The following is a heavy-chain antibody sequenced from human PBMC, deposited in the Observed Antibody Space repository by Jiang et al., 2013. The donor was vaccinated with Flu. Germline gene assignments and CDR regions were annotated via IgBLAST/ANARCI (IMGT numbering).Heavy chain of an antibody. V-gene: IGHV3-30*02. CDR1: GFTFSSYG. D-gene: IGHD4-17*01. CDR3: ALDTVSPRSPDY. Sequence: QLLESGGGVVQPGGSLRLSCAASGFTFSSYGMHWVRQAPGKGLEWVAFIRYDGSDKYYGDSVKGRFTVSRDNSKNTLYLQMNSLIPEDTAVYYCALDTVSPRSPDYWGQGTLVTVSS. J-gene: IGHJ4*02. CDR2: IRYDGSDK.